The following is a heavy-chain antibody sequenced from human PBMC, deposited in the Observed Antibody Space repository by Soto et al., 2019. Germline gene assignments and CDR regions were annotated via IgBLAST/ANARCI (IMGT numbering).Heavy chain of an antibody. Sequence: GGSLRLSCAASGFTFSSCGMHWVRQAPGKGLEWVAVISYDGNNKYYADSVKGRFTISRDNSKNTLYLQMNSLRTEDTAVYYCAKDRDYGGASYYFDYWGQGTLVTVSS. CDR2: ISYDGNNK. J-gene: IGHJ4*02. CDR1: GFTFSSCG. CDR3: AKDRDYGGASYYFDY. V-gene: IGHV3-30*18. D-gene: IGHD4-17*01.